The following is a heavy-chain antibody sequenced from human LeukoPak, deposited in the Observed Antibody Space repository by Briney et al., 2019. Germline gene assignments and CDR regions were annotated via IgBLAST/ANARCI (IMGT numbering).Heavy chain of an antibody. V-gene: IGHV3-23*01. J-gene: IGHJ4*02. CDR2: ISGSDTST. Sequence: SGGSLRLSCAAPGFTFSTYAMSWVRQAPGKGLEWVSVISGSDTSTYYADSVRGRFTISRDNSKNTVYLQMSSLRAEDTAVYYCAKGGNSYFDYWGQGTLVTVSS. CDR1: GFTFSTYA. CDR3: AKGGNSYFDY. D-gene: IGHD4-23*01.